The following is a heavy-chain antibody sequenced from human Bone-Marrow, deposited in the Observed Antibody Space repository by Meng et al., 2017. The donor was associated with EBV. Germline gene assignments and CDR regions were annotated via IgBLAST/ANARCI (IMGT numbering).Heavy chain of an antibody. J-gene: IGHJ5*02. CDR2: ICGSGVPCST. V-gene: IGHV3-23*01. Sequence: EGQLWARVGAVFKLGGSLRSPCEVAGSPLNNYAMSWVRQAPGKGLEWVSTICGSGVPCSTYYIESVKGRFTVFRDISQNTLYLQMNSLTADDTAVYYCAKGRSAGVLDWFDPWGQGTLVTVSS. CDR3: AKGRSAGVLDWFDP. D-gene: IGHD3-10*01. CDR1: GSPLNNYA.